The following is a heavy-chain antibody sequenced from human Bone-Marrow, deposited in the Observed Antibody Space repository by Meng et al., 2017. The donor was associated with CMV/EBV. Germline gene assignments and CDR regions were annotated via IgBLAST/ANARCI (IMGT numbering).Heavy chain of an antibody. Sequence: SVKVSCKASGGTFSSYAISWVRQAPGQGLEWMGGIIPIFGTANYAQKFQGRVTITTDESTSTAYMELSSLRSEDTAVYYCAIGRYQLLFPVYYYYGMYVWSQGTMVTVSS. J-gene: IGHJ6*02. CDR2: IIPIFGTA. CDR3: AIGRYQLLFPVYYYYGMYV. V-gene: IGHV1-69*05. CDR1: GGTFSSYA. D-gene: IGHD2-2*01.